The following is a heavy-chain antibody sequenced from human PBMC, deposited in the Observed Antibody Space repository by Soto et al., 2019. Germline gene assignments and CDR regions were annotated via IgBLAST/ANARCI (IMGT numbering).Heavy chain of an antibody. Sequence: EVQLLESGGGLVQPGGCLRLSCVVSGFTFGSYAMSWVRQAPEKGPEWVAILGGNGFTTYYGDSVKGRFTISGDKSKSTLFLQMNSLRADDTGVYYCAKAIRTSLNFFYSMDVWGRGTSVTVSS. CDR2: LGGNGFTT. V-gene: IGHV3-23*01. CDR1: GFTFGSYA. D-gene: IGHD2-2*01. CDR3: AKAIRTSLNFFYSMDV. J-gene: IGHJ6*03.